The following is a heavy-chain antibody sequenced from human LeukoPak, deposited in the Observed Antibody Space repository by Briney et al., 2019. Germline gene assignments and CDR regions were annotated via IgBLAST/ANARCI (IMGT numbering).Heavy chain of an antibody. CDR3: ARHNVYGDFMDV. J-gene: IGHJ6*03. Sequence: SETLSLTCTVSGGSISSYYWSWIRQPPGKGLEWIGYIYTSGSTNYNPSLKSRVTISVDTSKNQFSLKLSSVTAADTAVYYCARHNVYGDFMDVWGKGTTVTVSS. CDR1: GGSISSYY. V-gene: IGHV4-4*09. CDR2: IYTSGST. D-gene: IGHD4-17*01.